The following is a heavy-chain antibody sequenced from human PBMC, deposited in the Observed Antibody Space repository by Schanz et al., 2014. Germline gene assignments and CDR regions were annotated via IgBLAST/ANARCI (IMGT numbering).Heavy chain of an antibody. Sequence: VQLVQSGAEAKRPGASVRVSCKAPGYTFTSYDFNWVRQAPGQGLEWMGWMNPDSGNTGYAQKFRGRVTMTRNTSMSTAYIELRILASEIAAVYYCARGRTFDYWGQGTLVTVSS. CDR1: GYTFTSYD. CDR2: MNPDSGNT. V-gene: IGHV1-8*01. J-gene: IGHJ4*02. CDR3: ARGRTFDY.